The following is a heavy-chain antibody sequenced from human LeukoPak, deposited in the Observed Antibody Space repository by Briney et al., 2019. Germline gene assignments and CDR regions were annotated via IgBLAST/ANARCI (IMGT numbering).Heavy chain of an antibody. CDR1: GYTFTGYY. CDR3: ARGYSSSHFDY. J-gene: IGHJ4*02. Sequence: GASLKVSCKASGYTFTGYYMHWVRQAPGQGLEWMGWINPNSGGTKYAQKFQGRVTMTRDTSISTAYMELSRLRSDDTAVYYCARGYSSSHFDYWGQGTLVTVSS. V-gene: IGHV1-2*02. CDR2: INPNSGGT. D-gene: IGHD6-6*01.